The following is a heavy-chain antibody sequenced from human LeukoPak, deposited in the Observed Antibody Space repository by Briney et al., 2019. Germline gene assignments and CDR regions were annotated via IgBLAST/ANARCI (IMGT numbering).Heavy chain of an antibody. V-gene: IGHV3-30*02. D-gene: IGHD2-21*01. Sequence: PGGSLRLSCVASGFTLSNYGMHWVCQAPGKGLEWVAFVGYDGRNTFYTDSVKGRFTISRDNSKNKLYLQMSSLRAEDTGLYYCAKDLQTRGGNCGDWWGQGTLVTVSS. J-gene: IGHJ4*02. CDR1: GFTLSNYG. CDR2: VGYDGRNT. CDR3: AKDLQTRGGNCGDW.